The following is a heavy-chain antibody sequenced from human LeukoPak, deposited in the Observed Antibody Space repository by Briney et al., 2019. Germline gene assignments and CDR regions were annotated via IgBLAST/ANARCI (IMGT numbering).Heavy chain of an antibody. Sequence: SETLPLTCTVSGGSISSYYWSWIRQPPGKGLEWIGYIYTSGSTNYNPSLKSRVTISVDTSKNQFSLKLRTVTAADTAVSYCARGHRSWPRGEFDYWGQGTLVTVSS. J-gene: IGHJ4*02. CDR2: IYTSGST. CDR1: GGSISSYY. D-gene: IGHD6-13*01. CDR3: ARGHRSWPRGEFDY. V-gene: IGHV4-4*09.